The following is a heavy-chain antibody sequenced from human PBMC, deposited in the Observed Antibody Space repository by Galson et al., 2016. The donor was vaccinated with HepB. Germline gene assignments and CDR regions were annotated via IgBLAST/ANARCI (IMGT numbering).Heavy chain of an antibody. D-gene: IGHD1-26*01. V-gene: IGHV7-4-1*02. Sequence: SVKVSCKASGYTFINRGMNWVRQAPGQGLEWMGWINTNTGNPTYAQGFTGRFVFSLDTSVSTAYLQISSLKTEDTGVYYCARLGSHYMSGDDIFDIWGQGTLVTVS. CDR2: INTNTGNP. CDR1: GYTFINRG. J-gene: IGHJ3*02. CDR3: ARLGSHYMSGDDIFDI.